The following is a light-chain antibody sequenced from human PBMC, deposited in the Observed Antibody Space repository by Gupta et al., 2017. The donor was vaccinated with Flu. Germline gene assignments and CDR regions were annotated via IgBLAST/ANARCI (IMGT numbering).Light chain of an antibody. CDR2: EVS. CDR1: SSDVGGYNY. J-gene: IGLJ3*02. Sequence: QSALTQPPSASGSPGQSVTISCTGTSSDVGGYNYVSWYRQHPGKAPKLMIYEVSKRPSGVPDRFSGSKSGNTASLTVSGLQAEDEADYYCSSYAGSNFEVFGGGTKLTVL. V-gene: IGLV2-8*01. CDR3: SSYAGSNFEV.